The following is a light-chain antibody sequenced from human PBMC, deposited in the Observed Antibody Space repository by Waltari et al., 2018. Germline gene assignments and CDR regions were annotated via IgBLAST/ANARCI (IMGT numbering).Light chain of an antibody. CDR1: ALPKQF. J-gene: IGLJ2*01. V-gene: IGLV3-25*03. CDR2: QDT. CDR3: QSADSSGTYVV. Sequence: SYELTQPPSVSVSPGPTATITCSGDALPKQFASWYQQKPGQAPLLLIYQDTNRPSKIPDRFSGSSSGTTVTLTISGVQAEDEADYYCQSADSSGTYVVFGGGTKLTVL.